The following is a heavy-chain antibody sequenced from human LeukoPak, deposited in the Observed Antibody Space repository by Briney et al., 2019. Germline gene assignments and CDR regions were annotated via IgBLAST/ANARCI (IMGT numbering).Heavy chain of an antibody. CDR1: GFTFTAYG. CDR3: ARDLNLGTTDSY. Sequence: GGSLRLSCAASGFTFTAYGMHWVRQAPGKGLEWLAVISFDGSGQYYADSVKGRFTISRDDSKNMLYLQMNSLRVEDTAVYYCARDLNLGTTDSYWGQGTLVTISS. V-gene: IGHV3-30*03. CDR2: ISFDGSGQ. J-gene: IGHJ4*02. D-gene: IGHD1-14*01.